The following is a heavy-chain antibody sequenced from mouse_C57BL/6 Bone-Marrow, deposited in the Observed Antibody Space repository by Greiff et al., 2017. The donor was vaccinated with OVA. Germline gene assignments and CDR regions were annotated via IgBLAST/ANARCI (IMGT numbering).Heavy chain of an antibody. J-gene: IGHJ2*01. CDR2: IYPRSGNT. Sequence: VQLQESGAELARPGASVKLSCTASGYTFTSYGISWVQQRTGQGLEWIGEIYPRSGNTYYNEKFKGKATLTADKSSRTAYMELRRLTSEDSAVYFCSYYYGSTRDYWGQGTTLTVSS. D-gene: IGHD1-1*01. CDR3: SYYYGSTRDY. V-gene: IGHV1-81*01. CDR1: GYTFTSYG.